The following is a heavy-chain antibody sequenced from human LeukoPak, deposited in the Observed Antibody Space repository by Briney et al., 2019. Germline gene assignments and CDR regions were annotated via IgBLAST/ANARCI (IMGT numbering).Heavy chain of an antibody. D-gene: IGHD6-19*01. CDR2: ISGSGGST. Sequence: GGSLRLSCAASGFTFSSYGMSWVRQAPGKGLEWVSAISGSGGSTYYADSVKGRFTISRDNAKKSVYLQMNSLRAEDTAVYYCARGSTYSSGWYTGFDYWGQGTLVTVSS. J-gene: IGHJ4*02. CDR3: ARGSTYSSGWYTGFDY. CDR1: GFTFSSYG. V-gene: IGHV3-23*01.